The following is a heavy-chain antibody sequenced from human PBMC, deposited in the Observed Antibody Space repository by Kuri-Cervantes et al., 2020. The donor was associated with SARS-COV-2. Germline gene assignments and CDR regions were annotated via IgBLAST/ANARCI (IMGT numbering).Heavy chain of an antibody. CDR1: GFTFSSYG. Sequence: GGSLRLSCAASGFTFSSYGMHWVRQAPGKGLEWVAFIRYDGSNKYYADSVKGRFTISRDNSENTLYLQMNSLRAEDTAVYYCARGVRSIAAHHAFDIWGQGTMVTVSS. V-gene: IGHV3-30*02. CDR2: IRYDGSNK. J-gene: IGHJ3*02. CDR3: ARGVRSIAAHHAFDI. D-gene: IGHD6-6*01.